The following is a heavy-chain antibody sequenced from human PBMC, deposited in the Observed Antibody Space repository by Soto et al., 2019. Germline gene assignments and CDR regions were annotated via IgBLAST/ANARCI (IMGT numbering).Heavy chain of an antibody. J-gene: IGHJ6*02. V-gene: IGHV3-30*18. CDR1: GFTFSSYG. CDR3: AKDLVDSSSWGYYYYGMDV. D-gene: IGHD6-13*01. CDR2: ISYDGSNK. Sequence: GGSLRLSCAASGFTFSSYGMHWVRQAPGKGLEWVAVISYDGSNKYYADSVKGRFTISRDNSKNTLYLQMNSLRAEDTAVYYCAKDLVDSSSWGYYYYGMDVWGQGTTVTVSS.